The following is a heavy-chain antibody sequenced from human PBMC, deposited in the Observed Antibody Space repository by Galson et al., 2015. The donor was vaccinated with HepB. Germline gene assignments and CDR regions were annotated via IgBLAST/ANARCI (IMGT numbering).Heavy chain of an antibody. J-gene: IGHJ6*02. Sequence: ETLSLTCAVYGGSFSGYYWSWIRQPPGKGLEWIGEINHSGSTNYNPSLKSRVTISVDTSKNQFSLKLSSVTAADTAVYYCARGRRLYYDFWSGYYNRLTRYYGMDVWGQGTTVTVSS. CDR1: GGSFSGYY. CDR2: INHSGST. CDR3: ARGRRLYYDFWSGYYNRLTRYYGMDV. V-gene: IGHV4-34*01. D-gene: IGHD3-3*01.